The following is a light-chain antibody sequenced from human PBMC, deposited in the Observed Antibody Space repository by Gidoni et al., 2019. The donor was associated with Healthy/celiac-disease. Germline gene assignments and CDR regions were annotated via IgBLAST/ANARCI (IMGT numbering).Light chain of an antibody. CDR1: QSISSW. J-gene: IGKJ1*01. Sequence: DIKMTQSPSTLSASVGDRVTITCRASQSISSWLAWYQQKPGKAPKLLIYKASSLESGVPSRFSGSGSGTEFTLTISSLQPDDFATYYCQQYNSYSGFTFGQGTKVEIK. CDR2: KAS. V-gene: IGKV1-5*03. CDR3: QQYNSYSGFT.